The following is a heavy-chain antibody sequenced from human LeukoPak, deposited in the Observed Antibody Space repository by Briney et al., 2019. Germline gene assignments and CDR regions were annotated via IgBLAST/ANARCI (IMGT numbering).Heavy chain of an antibody. CDR2: MNPNSGNT. CDR1: GGTFSSYA. J-gene: IGHJ4*02. V-gene: IGHV1-8*02. CDR3: ARDDSGSYYFDY. Sequence: ASVKVSCKASGGTFSSYAISWVRQATGQGLEWMGWMNPNSGNTGYAQKFQGRVTMTRNTSISTAYMELSSLRSEDTAVYYCARDDSGSYYFDYWGQGTLVTVSS. D-gene: IGHD1-26*01.